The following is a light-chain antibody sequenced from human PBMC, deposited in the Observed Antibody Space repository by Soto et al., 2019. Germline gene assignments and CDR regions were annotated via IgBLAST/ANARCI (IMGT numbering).Light chain of an antibody. V-gene: IGKV3-20*01. CDR3: QQYGRSPRT. CDR1: QSVDSNY. J-gene: IGKJ1*01. CDR2: GAS. Sequence: EIVLTQSPGTLSLSPGERATLSCRASQSVDSNYLAWYQQKPGQAPRLLIYGASSRATGIPDRFSGSGFGTDFTLTISRLEPEDFAVYYCQQYGRSPRTFGQGTKVDIK.